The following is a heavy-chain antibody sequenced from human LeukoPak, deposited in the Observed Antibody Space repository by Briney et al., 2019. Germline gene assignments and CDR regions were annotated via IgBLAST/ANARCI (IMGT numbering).Heavy chain of an antibody. Sequence: SVKVSCKASGYTFTSYGISWVRQAPGQGLEWMGWISAYNGNTNYAQKLQGRVTMTTDTSTSTAYMELRSLRSDDTAVYYCARDQGVEGEQWLVIDYWGQGTLVTVSS. D-gene: IGHD6-19*01. V-gene: IGHV1-18*01. CDR3: ARDQGVEGEQWLVIDY. J-gene: IGHJ4*02. CDR2: ISAYNGNT. CDR1: GYTFTSYG.